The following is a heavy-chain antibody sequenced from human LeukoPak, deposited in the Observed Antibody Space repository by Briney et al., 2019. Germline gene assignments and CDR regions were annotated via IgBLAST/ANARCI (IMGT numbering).Heavy chain of an antibody. J-gene: IGHJ4*02. D-gene: IGHD3-10*01. V-gene: IGHV3-48*03. CDR3: ARVKPGRFGENPLGW. CDR2: ISSSGSTI. Sequence: GGSLRLSCAASGFTFSSYEMNWVRQAPGKGLGGVSYISSSGSTIYYADSVKGRFTISRDNAKNSLYLQMNSLRAEDTAVYYCARVKPGRFGENPLGWWGQGTLVTVSS. CDR1: GFTFSSYE.